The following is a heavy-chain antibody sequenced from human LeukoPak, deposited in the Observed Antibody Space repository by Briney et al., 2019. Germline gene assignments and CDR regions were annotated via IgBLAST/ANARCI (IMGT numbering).Heavy chain of an antibody. Sequence: PSGGSLRLSCAASGFTFSSYWMSWVRQAPGKGLEWVANIKQDGSEKYYVDSVKGRFTISRDNAENSLYLQMNSLRAEDTAVYYCARTLGYYDSSGYSLYGMDVWGQGTTVTVSS. CDR3: ARTLGYYDSSGYSLYGMDV. CDR2: IKQDGSEK. J-gene: IGHJ6*02. V-gene: IGHV3-7*01. CDR1: GFTFSSYW. D-gene: IGHD3-22*01.